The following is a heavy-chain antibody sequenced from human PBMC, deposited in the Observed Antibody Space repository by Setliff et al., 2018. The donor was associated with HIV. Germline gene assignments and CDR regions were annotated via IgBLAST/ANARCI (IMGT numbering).Heavy chain of an antibody. CDR3: ARDPPSSNPTLQYAFDR. D-gene: IGHD2-2*01. CDR1: GYTFVKFG. CDR2: SSPNGNT. Sequence: ASVKVSCKASGYTFVKFGISWVRQAPGQGLEWLGWSSPNGNTKYHYSLQGRVTMTTGAPTSTAFMELRSLTSDDTAVYFCARDPPSSNPTLQYAFDRWGQGTTVTVSS. J-gene: IGHJ6*02. V-gene: IGHV1-18*01.